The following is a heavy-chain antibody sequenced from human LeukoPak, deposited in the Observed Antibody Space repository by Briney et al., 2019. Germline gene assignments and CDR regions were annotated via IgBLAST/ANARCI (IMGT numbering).Heavy chain of an antibody. CDR1: GGSLSRGGYY. CDR3: ARESRRGYTDY. Sequence: SETLSLTCTVSGGSLSRGGYYWRWLRPHPGTGLEGIGYIYSSGSTYYNPSLKSRVTISVDTSKNQFSLKLSSVTAADTAVYYCARESRRGYTDYWGQGTLVTVSS. J-gene: IGHJ4*02. V-gene: IGHV4-31*03. D-gene: IGHD5-12*01. CDR2: IYSSGST.